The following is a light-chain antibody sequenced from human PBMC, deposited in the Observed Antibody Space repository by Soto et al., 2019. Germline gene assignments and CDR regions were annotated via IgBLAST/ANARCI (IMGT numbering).Light chain of an antibody. CDR2: END. Sequence: QSVLTQPPSVSAAPGQKVTISCSGSSSTIGTNYVSWYQHLPGTTPKLLINENDRRPSGIPDRFSGSKTGTSATLAITGLQSGDEAEYFCATWDTSLKGVDFGGGTKVTVL. V-gene: IGLV1-51*01. CDR3: ATWDTSLKGVD. J-gene: IGLJ2*01. CDR1: SSTIGTNY.